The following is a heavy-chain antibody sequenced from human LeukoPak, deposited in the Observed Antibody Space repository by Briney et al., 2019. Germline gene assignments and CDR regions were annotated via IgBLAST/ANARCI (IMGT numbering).Heavy chain of an antibody. CDR3: ARLRGLIDH. CDR1: GFIFSDHY. J-gene: IGHJ4*02. Sequence: KTGGSLRLSCAASGFIFSDHYMNWIRQAPGKGLEGVAYINSDSTTLYYADSVKGRFTVSRDNAKNSLYLHMNSLGVDDTAVYYCARLRGLIDHWGQGALVTVSS. D-gene: IGHD3-10*01. V-gene: IGHV3-11*01. CDR2: INSDSTTL.